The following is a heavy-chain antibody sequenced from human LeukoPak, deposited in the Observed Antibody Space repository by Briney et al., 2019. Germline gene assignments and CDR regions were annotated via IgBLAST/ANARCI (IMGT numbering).Heavy chain of an antibody. CDR1: GFTFSMYS. Sequence: GGSLRLSCAASGFTFSMYSMSWVRQAPGKGLEWVSGISSSGSGGSTYYADSVKGRFTISRDNSKNTLYLQMNSLRAEDTAVYYCARNNYDFWSGFHYGMDVWGQGTTVTVSS. CDR2: ISSSGSGGST. D-gene: IGHD3-3*01. CDR3: ARNNYDFWSGFHYGMDV. J-gene: IGHJ6*02. V-gene: IGHV3-23*01.